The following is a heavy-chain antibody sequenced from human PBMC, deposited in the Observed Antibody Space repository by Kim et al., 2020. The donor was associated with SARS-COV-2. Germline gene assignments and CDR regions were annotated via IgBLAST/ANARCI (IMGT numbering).Heavy chain of an antibody. V-gene: IGHV4-34*01. CDR2: VDRSGNT. Sequence: SETLSLTCAVYGGSFSESYWSWIRQAPMKGLEWIGEVDRSGNTNYSPSLKSRVTISVDTSKNQFSLQLTSVTAADTAVYYCARGLLGGAASWGQGTLVTVSS. D-gene: IGHD1-26*01. CDR3: ARGLLGGAAS. CDR1: GGSFSESY. J-gene: IGHJ5*02.